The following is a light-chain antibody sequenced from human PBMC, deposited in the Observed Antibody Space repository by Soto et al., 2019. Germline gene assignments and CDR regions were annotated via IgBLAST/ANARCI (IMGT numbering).Light chain of an antibody. J-gene: IGKJ3*01. CDR1: QSISSY. CDR3: QQSYSTPRNT. Sequence: DIQMTQSPSSLSASVGDRVTITCRASQSISSYLNWYQQKPGKAPKLLIYAASSLQSGVPSRFSGSGSGTDFTLTIGSLQPEDFATYYCQQSYSTPRNTFGPGTKVDIK. V-gene: IGKV1-39*01. CDR2: AAS.